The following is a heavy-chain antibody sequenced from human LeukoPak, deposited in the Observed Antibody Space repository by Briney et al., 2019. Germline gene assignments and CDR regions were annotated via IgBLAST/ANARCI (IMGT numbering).Heavy chain of an antibody. V-gene: IGHV3-23*01. CDR2: ISGSGGST. CDR3: ARDRAFYGGNSEGDY. D-gene: IGHD4-23*01. J-gene: IGHJ4*02. Sequence: PGGSLRLSCAASGFTFSSYGMSWVRQAPGKGLEWVSAISGSGGSTYYADSVKGRFTISRDNAKNSLYLQMNSLRAEDTALYYCARDRAFYGGNSEGDYWGQGTLVTVSS. CDR1: GFTFSSYG.